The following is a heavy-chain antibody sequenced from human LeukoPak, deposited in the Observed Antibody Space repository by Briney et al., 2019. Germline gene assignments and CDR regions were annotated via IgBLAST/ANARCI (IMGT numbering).Heavy chain of an antibody. CDR2: IRSDGSNK. Sequence: GGSLRLSCAASGFTFSSYGMHWVRQAPGKGLEWVTFIRSDGSNKFYADSVKGRFTISRDNSKNTLYLQMNSLRAEDTAVYYCARDQAVAFDCWGQGTLVTVSS. V-gene: IGHV3-30*02. CDR1: GFTFSSYG. J-gene: IGHJ4*02. D-gene: IGHD6-19*01. CDR3: ARDQAVAFDC.